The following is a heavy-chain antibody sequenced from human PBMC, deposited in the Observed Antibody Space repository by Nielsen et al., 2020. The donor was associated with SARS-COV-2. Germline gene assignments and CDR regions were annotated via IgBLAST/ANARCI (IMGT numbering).Heavy chain of an antibody. D-gene: IGHD6-19*01. V-gene: IGHV1-18*01. CDR3: ARGGRIAVAAYGMDV. Sequence: ASAQVICKASGYIFTSNGSSCVRQAPGQGLEWMGWISAYNGNTNYEQKLQGRVTMTTDTSTSTAYMELRSLRSDDTAVYYCARGGRIAVAAYGMDVWGQGTTVTVSS. CDR2: ISAYNGNT. J-gene: IGHJ6*02. CDR1: GYIFTSNG.